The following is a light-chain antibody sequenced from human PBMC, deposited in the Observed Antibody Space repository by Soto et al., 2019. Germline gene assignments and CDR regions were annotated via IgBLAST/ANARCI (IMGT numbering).Light chain of an antibody. CDR2: GAI. J-gene: IGKJ2*01. CDR3: QQNGSTPPS. V-gene: IGKV3-20*01. Sequence: EIVLTQSPGTLSLSPGERVTLSCRASESVSSGYVGWYQQKRGQAPRLVIFGAIGRATGIPDRFRGSGSGTDFTLTISSLEPEDFAVYYCQQNGSTPPSFGQGTKLEIK. CDR1: ESVSSGY.